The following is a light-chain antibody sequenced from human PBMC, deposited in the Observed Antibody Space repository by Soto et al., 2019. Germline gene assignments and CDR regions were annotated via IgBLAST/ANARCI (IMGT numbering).Light chain of an antibody. CDR3: QQYGSSSYT. CDR1: QSVSTSY. V-gene: IGKV3-20*01. J-gene: IGKJ2*01. Sequence: EIVLTQSPGTLSLSPGERATLSCRASQSVSTSYLAWYQKKPGHAPRLLFYGASSRATGIPDRFSGSGSGTEFTLTISRLEPEDFAVYYCQQYGSSSYTFGQGTKLEIQ. CDR2: GAS.